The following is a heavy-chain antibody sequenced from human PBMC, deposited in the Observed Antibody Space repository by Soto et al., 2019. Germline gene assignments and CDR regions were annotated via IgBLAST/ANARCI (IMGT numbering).Heavy chain of an antibody. CDR3: ARGGSSGWFDVEV. J-gene: IGHJ4*02. Sequence: GGALSLSGSASAVAVGTCTMNWVRQTPGNGLEWVSSTTRTCGGAYDADSVRGGFTISRDNSKNTVYLQLDSLRPEDSAIYCRARGGSSGWFDVEVWGQGIRVIVS. D-gene: IGHD6-19*01. V-gene: IGHV3-23*01. CDR1: AVAVGTCT. CDR2: TTRTCGGA.